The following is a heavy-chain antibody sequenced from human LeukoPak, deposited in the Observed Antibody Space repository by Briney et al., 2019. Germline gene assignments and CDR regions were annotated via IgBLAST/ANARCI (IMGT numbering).Heavy chain of an antibody. D-gene: IGHD4-23*01. CDR2: IIPIFGTA. CDR1: GGTFSSYA. Sequence: ASVKVSCKASGGTFSSYAISWVRHAPGQGLEWMGRIIPIFGTANYAQKFQARVTITTDESTSTAYMELSSLRSEDTAVYYCARDLNVDYGGNSGWFDPWGQGTLVTVSS. J-gene: IGHJ5*02. V-gene: IGHV1-69*05. CDR3: ARDLNVDYGGNSGWFDP.